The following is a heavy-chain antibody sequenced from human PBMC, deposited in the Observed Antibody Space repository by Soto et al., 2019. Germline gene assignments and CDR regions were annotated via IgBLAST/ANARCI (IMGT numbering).Heavy chain of an antibody. CDR3: ARSRGYGEFDY. J-gene: IGHJ4*02. CDR1: GGSISSGDYY. D-gene: IGHD5-12*01. V-gene: IGHV4-30-4*01. CDR2: IYYSGST. Sequence: SETLSLTCTVSGGSISSGDYYWSWIRQPPGKGLEWIGYIYYSGSTYYNPSLKSRVTISVDTSKNQFSLKLSSVTAADTAVYYCARSRGYGEFDYWGQGTLVTVS.